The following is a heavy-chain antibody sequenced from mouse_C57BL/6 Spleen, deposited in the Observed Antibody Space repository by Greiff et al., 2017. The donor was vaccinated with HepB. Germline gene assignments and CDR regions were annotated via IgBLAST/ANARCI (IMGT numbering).Heavy chain of an antibody. Sequence: EVQVVESGGGLVKPGGSLKLSCAASGFTFSSYAMSWVRQTPEKRLEWVATISDGGSYTYYPDNVKGRFTISRDNAKNNLYLQMSHLKSEDTAMYYCAREGGYYGYSWFAYWGQGTLVTVSA. CDR1: GFTFSSYA. CDR2: ISDGGSYT. CDR3: AREGGYYGYSWFAY. J-gene: IGHJ3*01. D-gene: IGHD2-2*01. V-gene: IGHV5-4*01.